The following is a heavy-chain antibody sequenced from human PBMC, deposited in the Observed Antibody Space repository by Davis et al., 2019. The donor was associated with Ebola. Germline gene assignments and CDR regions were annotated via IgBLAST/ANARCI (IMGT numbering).Heavy chain of an antibody. CDR3: AKKGLTTTDFDS. D-gene: IGHD1-1*01. CDR1: GFTFSSFA. J-gene: IGHJ4*02. CDR2: ISDTGTT. Sequence: PGGSLRLSCAASGFTFSSFAMTWVRQAPGKGLEWVSVISDTGTTYYADSVKGRFTISRDNSKNTLYLELNNPTAEDTAVYYCAKKGLTTTDFDSWGQGTLVTVSS. V-gene: IGHV3-23*01.